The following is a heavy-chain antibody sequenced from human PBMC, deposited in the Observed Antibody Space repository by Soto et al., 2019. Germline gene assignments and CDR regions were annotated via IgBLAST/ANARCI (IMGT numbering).Heavy chain of an antibody. Sequence: GASVKVSCKASGFTFTSSAMQWVRQARGQRLEWIGWIVVGSGNTNYAQKFQERVTITRDMSTSTAYMELSSLRSEDTAVYYCAAVQHLHLGELSRVPLGQFDPWGQGTLVTVSS. CDR2: IVVGSGNT. CDR3: AAVQHLHLGELSRVPLGQFDP. J-gene: IGHJ5*02. CDR1: GFTFTSSA. V-gene: IGHV1-58*02. D-gene: IGHD3-16*02.